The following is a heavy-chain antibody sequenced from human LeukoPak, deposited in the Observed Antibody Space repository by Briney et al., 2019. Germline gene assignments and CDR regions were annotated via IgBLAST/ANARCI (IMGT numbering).Heavy chain of an antibody. CDR3: ARDRGYYDSSGYVNWFDP. D-gene: IGHD3-22*01. J-gene: IGHJ5*02. V-gene: IGHV4-39*07. CDR1: GGSISSSSYY. CDR2: IYYSGST. Sequence: SETLSLTCTVSGGSISSSSYYWGWIRQPPGKGLEWIGSIYYSGSTYYNPSLKSRVTISVDTSKNQFSLKLSSVTAADTAVYYCARDRGYYDSSGYVNWFDPWGQGTLVTVSS.